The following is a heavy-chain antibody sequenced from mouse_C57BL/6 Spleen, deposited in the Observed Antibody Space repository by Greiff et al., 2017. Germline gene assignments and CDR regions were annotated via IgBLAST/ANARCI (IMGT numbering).Heavy chain of an antibody. D-gene: IGHD4-1*01. J-gene: IGHJ2*01. Sequence: DVMLVESGEGLVKPGGSLKLSCAASGFTFSSYAMSWVRQTPEKRLEWVAYISSGGDYIYYADTVKGRFTISRDNARNTLYLQMSSLKSEDTAMYYCTREKTGTYDYWGQGTTLTVSS. CDR2: ISSGGDYI. CDR3: TREKTGTYDY. CDR1: GFTFSSYA. V-gene: IGHV5-9-1*02.